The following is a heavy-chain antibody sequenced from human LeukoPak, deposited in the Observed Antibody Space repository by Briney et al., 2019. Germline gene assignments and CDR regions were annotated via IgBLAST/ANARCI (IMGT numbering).Heavy chain of an antibody. CDR3: ATSRAQTLAYCGGDCYSGFDY. CDR2: INPDSDGT. V-gene: IGHV1-2*02. J-gene: IGHJ4*02. CDR1: GYTFPAYY. D-gene: IGHD2-21*02. Sequence: GASVKVSCKASGYTFPAYYMHWVRQAPGQGLDWLGWINPDSDGTNYAQEFQGRVTMTRDPSISTAYMELSWLRSDDTAMYYCATSRAQTLAYCGGDCYSGFDYWGQGTLVSVSS.